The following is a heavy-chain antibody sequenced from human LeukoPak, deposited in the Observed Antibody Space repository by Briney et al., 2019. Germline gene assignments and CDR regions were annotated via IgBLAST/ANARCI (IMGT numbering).Heavy chain of an antibody. CDR2: IFQSGHT. CDR1: DYSISSGYY. CDR3: ARDTRTAQGFDY. V-gene: IGHV4-38-2*02. Sequence: PSETLSLTCTVSDYSISSGYYWGWIRQPPGKGLEWTGNIFQSGHTYYSPSLKSRVTISVDTSNNRFSLSLSAVTAADTAIYYCARDTRTAQGFDYWGQGILVTVSS. J-gene: IGHJ4*02. D-gene: IGHD2-15*01.